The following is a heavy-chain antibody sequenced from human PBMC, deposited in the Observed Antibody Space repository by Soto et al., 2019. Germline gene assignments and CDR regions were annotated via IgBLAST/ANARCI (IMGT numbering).Heavy chain of an antibody. Sequence: SVKVSCKASGYTFTSYDINWVRQATGQGLEWMGWMNPNSGNTGYAQKFQGRVTMTRNTSISTAYMELSSLRSEDTAVYYCARTRRSPQRKGCSRTRSHNWSHPRGPAPLVTVSS. V-gene: IGHV1-8*01. CDR2: MNPNSGNT. D-gene: IGHD2-2*01. CDR1: GYTFTSYD. CDR3: ARTRRSPQRKGCSRTRSHNWSHP. J-gene: IGHJ5*02.